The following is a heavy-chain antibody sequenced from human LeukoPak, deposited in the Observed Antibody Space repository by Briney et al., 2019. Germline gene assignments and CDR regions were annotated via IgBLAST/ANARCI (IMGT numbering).Heavy chain of an antibody. D-gene: IGHD2-21*01. V-gene: IGHV4-59*01. CDR3: ARVERLTYPL. Sequence: SETLSLTCTVSGGSISSYYWSWIRQPPGKGLEWIGYIYYSGSTNYNPPLKSRVTISVDTSKNQFSLKLSSVTAADTAVYYCARVERLTYPLWGQGTMVTVSS. CDR1: GGSISSYY. CDR2: IYYSGST. J-gene: IGHJ3*01.